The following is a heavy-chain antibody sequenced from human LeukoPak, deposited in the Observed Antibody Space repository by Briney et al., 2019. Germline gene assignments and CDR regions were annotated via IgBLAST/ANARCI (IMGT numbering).Heavy chain of an antibody. Sequence: GGSLRLPWAASGFTFSGSAMHRVRQASGKGLEWVGRIRSKANSYATAYAASVKGRFTISRDDSKNTAYLQMNSLKTEDTAVYYCTRHGDFHIVDYWGQGTLVTVSS. CDR3: TRHGDFHIVDY. D-gene: IGHD2/OR15-2a*01. CDR1: GFTFSGSA. V-gene: IGHV3-73*01. CDR2: IRSKANSYAT. J-gene: IGHJ4*02.